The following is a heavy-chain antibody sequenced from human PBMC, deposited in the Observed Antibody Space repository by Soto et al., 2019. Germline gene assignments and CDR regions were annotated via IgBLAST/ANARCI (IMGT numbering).Heavy chain of an antibody. D-gene: IGHD2-2*02. CDR1: GFTFGSYG. V-gene: IGHV3-23*01. J-gene: IGHJ6*02. CDR2: IGIGADT. Sequence: GGSLRLSCEVSGFTFGSYGMSWGRQAPDKGLEWVSTIGIGADTYYADSVKGRFTISRDNSKNTLFLQMNSLRAEDTALYFCAKDGTTAGIHYFGMDVWGQGTTVTVSS. CDR3: AKDGTTAGIHYFGMDV.